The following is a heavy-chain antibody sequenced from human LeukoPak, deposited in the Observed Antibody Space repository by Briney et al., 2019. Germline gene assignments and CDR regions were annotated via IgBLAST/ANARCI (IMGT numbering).Heavy chain of an antibody. V-gene: IGHV3-74*01. CDR3: ARGLWWGSSSWYDY. CDR1: GFTFSSYW. J-gene: IGHJ4*02. Sequence: PGGSLRLSCAASGFTFSSYWMHGVRQAPGKGLVGVSRINSDGSSTIYADSVKGRFTISRDNAKNTLYLQMNSLRAEDTAVYYCARGLWWGSSSWYDYWGQGTLVTVSS. D-gene: IGHD6-13*01. CDR2: INSDGSST.